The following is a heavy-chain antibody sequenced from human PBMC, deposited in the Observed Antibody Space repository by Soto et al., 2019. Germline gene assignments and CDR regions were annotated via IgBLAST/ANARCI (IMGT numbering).Heavy chain of an antibody. D-gene: IGHD6-19*01. V-gene: IGHV3-9*01. CDR2: ISWNSGSI. Sequence: GGSLRLSCAASGFTFDDYAMHWVRQAPGKGLEWVSGISWNSGSIGYADSVKGRFTISRDNAKNSLYLQMNSLRAEDTALYYCAKGAVAGTEEDNWFDPWGQGTLVTVSS. CDR3: AKGAVAGTEEDNWFDP. J-gene: IGHJ5*02. CDR1: GFTFDDYA.